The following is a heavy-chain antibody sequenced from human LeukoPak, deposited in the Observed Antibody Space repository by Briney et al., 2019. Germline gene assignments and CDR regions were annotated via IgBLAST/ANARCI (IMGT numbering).Heavy chain of an antibody. Sequence: GGSLRLSCSVSGFTFSTYVMHWVRQAPGKGLEYVSAISSNGDNTYYADSVKGRFTISRDNSKNTLYLQMSSLRADDTAVYYCVREAGYWGQGTLVTVSS. CDR1: GFTFSTYV. J-gene: IGHJ4*02. V-gene: IGHV3-64D*06. CDR2: ISSNGDNT. CDR3: VREAGY.